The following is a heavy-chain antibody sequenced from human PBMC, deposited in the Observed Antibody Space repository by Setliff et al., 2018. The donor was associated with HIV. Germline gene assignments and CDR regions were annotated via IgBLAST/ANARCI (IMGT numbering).Heavy chain of an antibody. CDR1: GFTFSSYA. J-gene: IGHJ4*02. D-gene: IGHD6-19*01. Sequence: HPGGSLRLSCAASGFTFSSYAMHWVRQAPGKGLEWVALISFDGSNKYYRDSVKGRFTISRDNSKDILYVQMNSLRPDDTAVYYCARDPDTSGWYGHFDYWGQGTPVTVSS. V-gene: IGHV3-30*04. CDR2: ISFDGSNK. CDR3: ARDPDTSGWYGHFDY.